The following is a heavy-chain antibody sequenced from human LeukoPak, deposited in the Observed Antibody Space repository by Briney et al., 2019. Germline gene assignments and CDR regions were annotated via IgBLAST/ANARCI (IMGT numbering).Heavy chain of an antibody. CDR3: AKDFRTIVVVAARWVGFDY. D-gene: IGHD2-21*01. V-gene: IGHV3-30*18. CDR2: ISYDGSNK. Sequence: GGPLRLSCAASGFTFSSYGMHWVRQAPGKGLEWVAVISYDGSNKYYADSVKGRFTISRDNSKNTLYLQMNSLRAEDTAVYYCAKDFRTIVVVAARWVGFDYWGQGTLVTVSS. J-gene: IGHJ4*02. CDR1: GFTFSSYG.